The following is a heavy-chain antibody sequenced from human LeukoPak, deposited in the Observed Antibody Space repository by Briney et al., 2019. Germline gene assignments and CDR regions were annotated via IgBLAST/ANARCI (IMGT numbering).Heavy chain of an antibody. Sequence: PSETLSLTCTVSGGSISSYYRSWIRQPPGKGLEWIGYIYYSGSTNYNPSLKSRVTISVDTSKNQFSLKLSSVTAADTAVYYCARFAYGSVDYWGQGTLVTVSS. J-gene: IGHJ4*02. CDR2: IYYSGST. CDR3: ARFAYGSVDY. V-gene: IGHV4-59*01. CDR1: GGSISSYY. D-gene: IGHD3-10*01.